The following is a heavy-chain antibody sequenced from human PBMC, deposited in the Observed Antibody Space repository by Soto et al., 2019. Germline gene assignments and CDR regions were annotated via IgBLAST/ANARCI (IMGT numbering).Heavy chain of an antibody. D-gene: IGHD3-22*01. CDR2: IIPIFGTA. CDR3: ARNYDSSGYYSSHWYFDL. J-gene: IGHJ2*01. V-gene: IGHV1-69*06. CDR1: GGNCSSYA. Sequence: SVKVSCKASGGNCSSYAISWVRQAPGQGLEWMGGIIPIFGTANYAQKFQGRVTITADKSTSTAYMELSSLRSEDTAVYYCARNYDSSGYYSSHWYFDLWGRGALVTVSS.